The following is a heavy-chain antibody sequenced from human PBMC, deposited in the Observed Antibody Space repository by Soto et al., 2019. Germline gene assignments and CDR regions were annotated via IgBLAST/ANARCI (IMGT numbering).Heavy chain of an antibody. V-gene: IGHV3-21*01. J-gene: IGHJ5*01. CDR2: ISSSSSYI. D-gene: IGHD2-2*01. CDR3: ASELVAPAAYDS. CDR1: GFTFSSYS. Sequence: ESGGGLVKPGGSLRLSCAASGFTFSSYSMNWVRQAPGKGLEWVSSISSSSSYIYYADSVKGRFTISIDNAKNSLYLQMNSLRAENTAGYYCASELVAPAAYDSWGQSTLVSGFS.